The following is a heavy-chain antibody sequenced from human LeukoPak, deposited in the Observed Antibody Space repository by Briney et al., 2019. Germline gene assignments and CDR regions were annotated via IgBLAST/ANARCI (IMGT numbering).Heavy chain of an antibody. CDR2: INHSGST. CDR1: GGSIRSSYYY. CDR3: ARAVATSWGSAFDI. J-gene: IGHJ3*02. Sequence: PSETLSLTCTVSGGSIRSSYYYWSWIRQPPGKGLEWIGEINHSGSTNYNPSLKSRVTISVDTSKNQFSLKLSSVTAADTAVYYCARAVATSWGSAFDIWGQGTMVTVSS. V-gene: IGHV4-39*07. D-gene: IGHD3-16*01.